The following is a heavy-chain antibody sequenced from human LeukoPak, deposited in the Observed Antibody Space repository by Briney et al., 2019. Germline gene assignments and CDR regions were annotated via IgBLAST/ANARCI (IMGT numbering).Heavy chain of an antibody. J-gene: IGHJ2*01. Sequence: GGSLRLSCAASGFTVSSNYMSWVRQAPGKGLEWVSVIYSGGSTYYEDSVKGRFTISRDNSKNTLYLQMNSLRAEDTAVYYCARDKVYYYDSSGYSYYWYFDLWGRGTLVTVSS. V-gene: IGHV3-66*01. CDR2: IYSGGST. CDR3: ARDKVYYYDSSGYSYYWYFDL. D-gene: IGHD3-22*01. CDR1: GFTVSSNY.